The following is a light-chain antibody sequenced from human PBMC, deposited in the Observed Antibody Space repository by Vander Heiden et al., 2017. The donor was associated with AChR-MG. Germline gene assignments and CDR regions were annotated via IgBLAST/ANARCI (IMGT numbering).Light chain of an antibody. J-gene: IGLJ2*01. V-gene: IGLV2-14*01. CDR1: SSDVGGYNY. CDR2: DVS. Sequence: QSALPQPASVSESPGQSTTISCTGTSSDVGGYNYVPWYQQHPGKAPKLMIYDVSNRPSGVSNRFSGSKSGNTASLTISGLQAEDEADYYCSSYTSSSTLDVVFGGGTKLTVL. CDR3: SSYTSSSTLDVV.